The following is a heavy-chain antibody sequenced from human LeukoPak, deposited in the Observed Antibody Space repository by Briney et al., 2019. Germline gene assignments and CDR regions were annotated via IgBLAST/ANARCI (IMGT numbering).Heavy chain of an antibody. Sequence: SETLSLTCAVYGGSFSGYYWSWIRQPPGKGLEWIGEINHSGSTNYNPSLKSRVTISVDTSKNQFSLKLSSVTAADTAVYYCARLRGVATTQPRGYYLDYWGQGTLVTVSS. D-gene: IGHD5-12*01. CDR1: GGSFSGYY. V-gene: IGHV4-34*01. J-gene: IGHJ4*02. CDR2: INHSGST. CDR3: ARLRGVATTQPRGYYLDY.